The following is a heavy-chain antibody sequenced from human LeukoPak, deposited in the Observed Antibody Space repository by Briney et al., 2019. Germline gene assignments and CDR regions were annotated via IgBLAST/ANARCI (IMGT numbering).Heavy chain of an antibody. CDR3: AREDTAMALVDY. V-gene: IGHV3-30-3*01. Sequence: GGSLRLSCAASGFTFSSYAMHWVRQAPGKGLEWAAVISYDGSNKYYADSVKGRFTISRDNSKNTLYLQMNSLRAEDTAVYYCAREDTAMALVDYWGQGTLVTVSS. CDR1: GFTFSSYA. CDR2: ISYDGSNK. D-gene: IGHD5-18*01. J-gene: IGHJ4*02.